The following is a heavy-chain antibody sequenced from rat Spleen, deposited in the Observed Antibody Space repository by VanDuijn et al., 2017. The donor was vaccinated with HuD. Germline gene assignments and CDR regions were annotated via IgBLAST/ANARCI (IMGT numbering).Heavy chain of an antibody. J-gene: IGHJ1*01. CDR1: GFTFSDYD. CDR3: ARHNSGYGYFDF. D-gene: IGHD4-3*01. V-gene: IGHV5S13*01. Sequence: EMQLVESGGGLVQPGRSLKLSCAASGFTFSDYDMAWVRQAPTKGLEWVASISTSGGSTYYRDSVKGRFTVSRDDAKNTLYLQMDSLRSEDTATYYCARHNSGYGYFDFWGPGTMVTVSS. CDR2: ISTSGGST.